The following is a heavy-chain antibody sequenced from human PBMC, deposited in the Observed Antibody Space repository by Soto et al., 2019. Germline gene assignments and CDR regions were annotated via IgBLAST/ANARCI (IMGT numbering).Heavy chain of an antibody. J-gene: IGHJ4*02. V-gene: IGHV4-34*01. D-gene: IGHD2-21*02. Sequence: LSLTCAVYGGSFSGYYWSWIRQPPGKGLEWIGEINHSGSTNYNPSLKSRVTISVDTSKNQFSLKLSSVTAADTAVYYCARGPLYCGGDCPIVAWGQGTLVTVSS. CDR1: GGSFSGYY. CDR3: ARGPLYCGGDCPIVA. CDR2: INHSGST.